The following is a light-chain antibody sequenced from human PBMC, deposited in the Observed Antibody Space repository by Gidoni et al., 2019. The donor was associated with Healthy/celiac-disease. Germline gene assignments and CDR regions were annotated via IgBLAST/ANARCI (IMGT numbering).Light chain of an antibody. Sequence: IQLTQSPSFLSASVGDRVTITCRASQGISSYLAWYQQKPGKAPKLLIYAASTLQSGVPSRFSGSGSGTEFTLTISSLQPEDFATYYCQQLNSYLGFGPGTKVDIK. V-gene: IGKV1-9*01. J-gene: IGKJ3*01. CDR2: AAS. CDR3: QQLNSYLG. CDR1: QGISSY.